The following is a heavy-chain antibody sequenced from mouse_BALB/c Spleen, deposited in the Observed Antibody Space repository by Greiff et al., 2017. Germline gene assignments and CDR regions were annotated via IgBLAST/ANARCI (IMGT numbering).Heavy chain of an antibody. CDR3: ARHAWDVDAMDY. J-gene: IGHJ4*01. D-gene: IGHD4-1*01. CDR2: INSNGGST. Sequence: EVQVVESGGGLVKLGGSLKLSCAASGFTFSSYYMSWVRQTPEKRLELVAAINSNGGSTYYPDTVKGRFTISRDNAKNTLYLQMSSLKSEDTAMYYCARHAWDVDAMDYWGQGTSVTVSS. CDR1: GFTFSSYY. V-gene: IGHV5-6-2*01.